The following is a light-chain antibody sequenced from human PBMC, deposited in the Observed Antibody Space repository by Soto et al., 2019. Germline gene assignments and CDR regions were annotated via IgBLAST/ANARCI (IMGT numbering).Light chain of an antibody. CDR3: NSYTDSSTPNDV. CDR1: SSDIGGYNS. CDR2: DVN. J-gene: IGLJ1*01. V-gene: IGLV2-14*01. Sequence: QSALTQPASVSGSPGQSIAISCTGTSSDIGGYNSVSWYQQHPGKAPKLMIYDVNYRPSGVSNRFSGSKSGNTASLTISGLQAEDEADYYCNSYTDSSTPNDVFGTGTKLTVL.